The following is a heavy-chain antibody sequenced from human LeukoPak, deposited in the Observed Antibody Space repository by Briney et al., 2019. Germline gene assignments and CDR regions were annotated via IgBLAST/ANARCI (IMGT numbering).Heavy chain of an antibody. J-gene: IGHJ4*02. V-gene: IGHV1-18*01. D-gene: IGHD3-3*02. Sequence: ASVKVSCKASGYTFTSYGISWVRQAPGQGLEWMGWISAYNGNTNYAQKLQGRVTMTTDTSTSTAYMELRSLRSDDTAVYYCARVGNPRVVRSSMRTFDYWGQGTLVTVSS. CDR1: GYTFTSYG. CDR2: ISAYNGNT. CDR3: ARVGNPRVVRSSMRTFDY.